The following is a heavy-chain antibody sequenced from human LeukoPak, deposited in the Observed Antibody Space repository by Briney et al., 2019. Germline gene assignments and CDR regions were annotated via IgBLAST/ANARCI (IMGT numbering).Heavy chain of an antibody. CDR2: IYSGGST. CDR3: ARADFDWLPFDY. Sequence: GGSLRLSCAASGFTVSSNYMSWVRQAPGKGPEWVAVIYSGGSTYYADYVKGRFTISRDNSKNTLYLQMNSLRAEDTAVYYCARADFDWLPFDYWGQGTLVTVSS. J-gene: IGHJ4*02. D-gene: IGHD3-9*01. V-gene: IGHV3-53*01. CDR1: GFTVSSNY.